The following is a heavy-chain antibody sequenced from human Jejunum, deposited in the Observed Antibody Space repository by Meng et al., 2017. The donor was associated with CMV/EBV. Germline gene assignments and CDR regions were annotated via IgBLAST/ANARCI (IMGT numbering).Heavy chain of an antibody. CDR1: GDSISGSTYY. CDR3: ARMTYSSSPVD. D-gene: IGHD6-6*01. CDR2: IYYSGST. J-gene: IGHJ4*02. V-gene: IGHV4-39*07. Sequence: LQLQEAGPGLVKPSETLSLTCIVSGDSISGSTYYWGWIRQPPGKGLEWIGNIYYSGSTYYTPSLKSRVSISVDTSTNQFSLRLSSMTAADTAVYYCARMTYSSSPVDWGQGTLVTVSS.